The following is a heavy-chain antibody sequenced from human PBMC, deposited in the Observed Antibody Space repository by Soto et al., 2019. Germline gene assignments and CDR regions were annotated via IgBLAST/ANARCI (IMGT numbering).Heavy chain of an antibody. Sequence: QVQLVQSGAEVRKPGASVKVSCKASGYTSSSYAMHWVRQAPGQSFEWVGWINAATGNTKYPEKFQGRVTITRDTSATTGYMELSSLRSEDTAVYYCASGDFVWGSYLTWGQGNLVTVSS. CDR2: INAATGNT. D-gene: IGHD3-16*02. J-gene: IGHJ4*02. V-gene: IGHV1-3*01. CDR3: ASGDFVWGSYLT. CDR1: GYTSSSYA.